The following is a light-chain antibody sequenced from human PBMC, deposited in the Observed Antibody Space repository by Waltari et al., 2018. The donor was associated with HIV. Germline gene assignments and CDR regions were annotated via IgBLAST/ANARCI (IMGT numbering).Light chain of an antibody. V-gene: IGKV4-1*01. Sequence: DIVMTQSPDSLAVSLGESATISCKSSRSVLYSSNKNNYLAWYQQKPGQPPKLLIYWASTRESGVPDRFSGSGSGTDFTLTISSLQAEDVAVYYCQQYYSIPQTFGQGTTVEIK. CDR2: WAS. CDR1: RSVLYSSNKNNY. CDR3: QQYYSIPQT. J-gene: IGKJ1*01.